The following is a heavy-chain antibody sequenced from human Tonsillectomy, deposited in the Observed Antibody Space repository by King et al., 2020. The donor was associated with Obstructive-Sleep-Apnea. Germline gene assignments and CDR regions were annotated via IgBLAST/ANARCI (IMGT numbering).Heavy chain of an antibody. V-gene: IGHV3-43D*03. CDR2: ISWDGGST. CDR1: GFTFDDYA. D-gene: IGHD3-16*01. Sequence: VQLVQSGGVVVQPGGSLRLSCAASGFTFDDYAMHWVRQAPGKGLEWVSLISWDGGSTYYADSVKGRFTISRDNSKNSLYLQMNSLRAEDTALYYCAKANRKHYVWGSYWDAFDIWGQGTMVTVSS. J-gene: IGHJ3*02. CDR3: AKANRKHYVWGSYWDAFDI.